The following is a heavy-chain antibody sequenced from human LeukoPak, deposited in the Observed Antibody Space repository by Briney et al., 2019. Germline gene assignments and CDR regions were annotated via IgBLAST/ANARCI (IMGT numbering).Heavy chain of an antibody. CDR3: AKDGIDSGGYLDY. Sequence: GGSLRLSCAASGFTFSSYAMSWVRQAPGKGLEWVSAISGTGGGTYYADSVKGRFTISRDNSKNTLYLQMNSLRAEDTAVYYCAKDGIDSGGYLDYWGQGTLVTVSS. CDR2: ISGTGGGT. CDR1: GFTFSSYA. J-gene: IGHJ4*02. V-gene: IGHV3-23*01. D-gene: IGHD3-10*01.